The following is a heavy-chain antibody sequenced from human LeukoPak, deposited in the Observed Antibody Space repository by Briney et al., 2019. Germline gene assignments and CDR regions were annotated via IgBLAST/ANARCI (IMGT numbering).Heavy chain of an antibody. Sequence: GGSLRLSCAASGFTFSSYSMHWVRQAPGRGLEWVSSISSASAYRYYADSVKGRFTISRDNAKNSLHLQMNSLRAEDSAVYYCTRGPTLIGVAGTWPLDDWGQGTLVTVSS. J-gene: IGHJ4*02. D-gene: IGHD6-19*01. CDR1: GFTFSSYS. V-gene: IGHV3-21*01. CDR3: TRGPTLIGVAGTWPLDD. CDR2: ISSASAYR.